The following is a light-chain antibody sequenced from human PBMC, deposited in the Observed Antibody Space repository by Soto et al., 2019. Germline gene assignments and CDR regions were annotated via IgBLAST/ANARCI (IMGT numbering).Light chain of an antibody. Sequence: QSVLTQPRSVSGSPGQSVTISCTGTSSDVGGYNYVSWYQQHPGKAPKLIVHDVSQRPSGVPDRFSGSKSGNTASLTISGLQAEDEADYYCCSFAGTDSYVFGVGTKATVL. CDR1: SSDVGGYNY. V-gene: IGLV2-11*01. J-gene: IGLJ1*01. CDR2: DVS. CDR3: CSFAGTDSYV.